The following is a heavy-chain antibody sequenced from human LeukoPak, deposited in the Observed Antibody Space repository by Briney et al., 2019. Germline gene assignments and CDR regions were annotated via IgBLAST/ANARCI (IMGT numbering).Heavy chain of an antibody. CDR3: ATLSKEYYDFWSGYSDPYYYMDV. J-gene: IGHJ6*03. Sequence: GGSLRLSCAASGFTFSSYAMSWVRQAPGKGLEWVSAISGSGGSTYYADSVKGRFTISRDNSQNTLYLQMNSLRAEDTALYYCATLSKEYYDFWSGYSDPYYYMDVWGKGTTVTVSS. D-gene: IGHD3-3*01. CDR2: ISGSGGST. CDR1: GFTFSSYA. V-gene: IGHV3-23*01.